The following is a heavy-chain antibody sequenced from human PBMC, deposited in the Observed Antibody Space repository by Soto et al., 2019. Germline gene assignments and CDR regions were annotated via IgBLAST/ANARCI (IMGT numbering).Heavy chain of an antibody. CDR3: ARSLPGTYGAFDL. Sequence: GGSLRLSCAASEFTFRRYWMHWVRQSPGKGLVWVSRISGDGSGTNYADSVKGRFTISRDNAKNTVYLQIDSLRAEDTAVYYCARSLPGTYGAFDLWGQGTMVTVSS. CDR1: EFTFRRYW. J-gene: IGHJ3*01. V-gene: IGHV3-74*01. D-gene: IGHD1-7*01. CDR2: ISGDGSGT.